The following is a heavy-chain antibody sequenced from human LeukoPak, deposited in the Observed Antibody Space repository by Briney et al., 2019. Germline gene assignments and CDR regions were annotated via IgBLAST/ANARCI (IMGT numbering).Heavy chain of an antibody. D-gene: IGHD1-26*01. Sequence: SETLSLTCTVSGGSISSYYWSWIRQPPGKGLEWIGYIYYSGSTNYNPSLKSRVTISVDTSKNQFSLKLGSVTAADTAVYYCARVRSVGATTAVDYWGQGTLVTVSS. CDR2: IYYSGST. CDR1: GGSISSYY. CDR3: ARVRSVGATTAVDY. J-gene: IGHJ4*02. V-gene: IGHV4-59*01.